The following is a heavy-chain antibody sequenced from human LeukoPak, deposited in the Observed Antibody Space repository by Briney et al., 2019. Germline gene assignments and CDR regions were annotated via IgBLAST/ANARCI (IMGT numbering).Heavy chain of an antibody. V-gene: IGHV3-49*04. Sequence: GGSLRLSCTASGFTFGDYAMSWVRQAPGKGLEWVGFIRSKAYGGTTEYAASVKGRFIISRDDSKSIAYLQMSSLKTEDTAVYYCTRVFEYYYDSSGPGYYFDYWGQGTLVTVSS. J-gene: IGHJ4*02. CDR1: GFTFGDYA. D-gene: IGHD3-22*01. CDR3: TRVFEYYYDSSGPGYYFDY. CDR2: IRSKAYGGTT.